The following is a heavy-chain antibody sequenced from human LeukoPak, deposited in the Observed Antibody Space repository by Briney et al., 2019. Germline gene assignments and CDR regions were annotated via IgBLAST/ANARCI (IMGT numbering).Heavy chain of an antibody. J-gene: IGHJ4*02. CDR2: IRTKTNNFAT. Sequence: GGSLKLSCAASGFTFSASAMHWVRQASGKGLEWVGRIRTKTNNFATAYAASVKGRFTVSRDDSKNTAYLQMNSLKTEDTAVYYCTRLLDYNGYYYGAFDYWGQGTLATVSS. V-gene: IGHV3-73*01. CDR3: TRLLDYNGYYYGAFDY. CDR1: GFTFSASA. D-gene: IGHD3-22*01.